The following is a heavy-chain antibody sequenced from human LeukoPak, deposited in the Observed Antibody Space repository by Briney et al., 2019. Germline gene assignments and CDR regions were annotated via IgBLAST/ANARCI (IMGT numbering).Heavy chain of an antibody. CDR1: GFTFSNYA. J-gene: IGHJ4*02. CDR2: ISGSGGDT. Sequence: GGSLRLSCAASGFTFSNYAMNWVRQAPGKGLEWVSAISGSGGDTFYTDSVKGRFTISRDNSTNTLYLQMKGLRAEDTAVYYCVKDSVVVAGLVNYFDYWGQGTLVTVSS. V-gene: IGHV3-23*01. D-gene: IGHD6-19*01. CDR3: VKDSVVVAGLVNYFDY.